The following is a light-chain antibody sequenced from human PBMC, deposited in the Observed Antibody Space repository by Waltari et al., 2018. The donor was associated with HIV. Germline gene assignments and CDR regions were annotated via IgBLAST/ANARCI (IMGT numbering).Light chain of an antibody. J-gene: IGLJ2*01. Sequence: ELTQSPSVSVSPGQTASITCSGDKLGAKYACWYQQKPGQSPVLVIYQDTKRPSGIPERFSGSNSGNTATLTISGTQAMDEADYFCQTWDKSTVVFGGRTKLTVL. CDR1: KLGAKY. V-gene: IGLV3-1*01. CDR2: QDT. CDR3: QTWDKSTVV.